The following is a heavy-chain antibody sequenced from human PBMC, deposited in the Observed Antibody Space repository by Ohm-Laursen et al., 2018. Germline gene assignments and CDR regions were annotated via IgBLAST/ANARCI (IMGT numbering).Heavy chain of an antibody. CDR1: GYIFTNYY. V-gene: IGHV1-46*01. J-gene: IGHJ3*02. CDR2: LNPTRGGTRT. D-gene: IGHD3-22*01. CDR3: ARGYYDSRGSAFEI. Sequence: PSVKVSCKASGYIFTNYYMRWVRQAPGQGFEWMGILNPTRGGTRTSLSQRFQDRVTMTRDTSASTAYMELSSLRSEDTAVYYCARGYYDSRGSAFEIWGQGTMVTVSS.